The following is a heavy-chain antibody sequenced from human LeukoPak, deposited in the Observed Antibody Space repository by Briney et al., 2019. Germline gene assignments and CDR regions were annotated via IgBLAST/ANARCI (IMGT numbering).Heavy chain of an antibody. CDR2: IYYSGST. Sequence: EXLSLTCTXXXXXXSXXSYYXXWXRQXPGKGLEWIGSIYYSGSTYYNPSLKSRVTISVDTSKNQFSLKLNSVTATDTAVYYCARHYGPWGQGTLVTVSS. J-gene: IGHJ4*02. CDR1: XXXXSXXSYY. V-gene: IGHV4-39*01. CDR3: ARHYGP. D-gene: IGHD3-10*01.